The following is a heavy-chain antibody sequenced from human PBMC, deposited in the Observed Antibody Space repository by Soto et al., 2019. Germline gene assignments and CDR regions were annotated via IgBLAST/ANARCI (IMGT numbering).Heavy chain of an antibody. V-gene: IGHV1-69*13. D-gene: IGHD6-13*01. CDR2: IIPIFGTA. Sequence: ASVKVSCKASGGTFSSYAISWVRQAPGQGLEWMGGIIPIFGTANYAQKFQGRVTITADESTSTAYMELSSLRSEDTAVYYCARDRAAAAGRDYWGQGTLVTVSS. J-gene: IGHJ4*02. CDR3: ARDRAAAAGRDY. CDR1: GGTFSSYA.